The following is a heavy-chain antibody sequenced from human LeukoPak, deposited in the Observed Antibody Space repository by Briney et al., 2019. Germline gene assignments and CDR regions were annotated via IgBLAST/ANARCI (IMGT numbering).Heavy chain of an antibody. D-gene: IGHD3-10*01. CDR1: GFTFSNYG. Sequence: GRSLRLSCAASGFTFSNYGMHWVRQVPGKGLEWVAAIWFDGIRKYYADSVKGRLTISRDNSKDTVDLQLNSLRAEDTAVYYCARDLIGRYTFDYCGQGTLVTVSS. J-gene: IGHJ4*02. CDR2: IWFDGIRK. V-gene: IGHV3-33*01. CDR3: ARDLIGRYTFDY.